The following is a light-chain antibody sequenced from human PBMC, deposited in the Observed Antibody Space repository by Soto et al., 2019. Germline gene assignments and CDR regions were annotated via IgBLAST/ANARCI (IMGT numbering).Light chain of an antibody. CDR3: QQYNRYSTWT. V-gene: IGKV1-5*01. CDR2: DAS. Sequence: DIQMTQSPSTLSASVGDRVTITCRASQSISRWLAWYQQKPGRAPKVLIWDASSLQRGVPSRFSGSGSGTEFTLTISSLQPDDSATYYCQQYNRYSTWTFGQGTKVDIK. J-gene: IGKJ1*01. CDR1: QSISRW.